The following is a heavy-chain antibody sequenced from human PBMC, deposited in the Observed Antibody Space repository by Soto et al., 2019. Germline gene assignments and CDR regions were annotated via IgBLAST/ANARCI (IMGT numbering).Heavy chain of an antibody. J-gene: IGHJ5*02. D-gene: IGHD2-8*01. V-gene: IGHV2-5*02. CDR2: AYWDDDK. CDR1: GFSLSTSGMA. Sequence: SGPTLVNPTQTLTLTCTFSGFSLSTSGMAVGWIRQPPGKALEWLALAYWDDDKHYSPSLKSRVTITKHTSKNQVVLTMTNMDPIDTATYYFAIRRNGEKVWYTFAHWGQGIMVTVSS. CDR3: AIRRNGEKVWYTFAH.